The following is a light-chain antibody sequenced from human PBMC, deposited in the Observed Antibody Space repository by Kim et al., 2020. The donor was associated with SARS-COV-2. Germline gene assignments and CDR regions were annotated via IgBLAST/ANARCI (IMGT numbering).Light chain of an antibody. CDR2: RDT. Sequence: SYELTQPLSVSVALGQTARITCGGNNIESKNVHWYQQKPGQDPVLVIYRDTNRPSGIPERFSGSNSGNTATLTISRAQAGDEADYYCQVWDRSTLFGGGTQLTVL. CDR3: QVWDRSTL. V-gene: IGLV3-9*01. CDR1: NIESKN. J-gene: IGLJ3*02.